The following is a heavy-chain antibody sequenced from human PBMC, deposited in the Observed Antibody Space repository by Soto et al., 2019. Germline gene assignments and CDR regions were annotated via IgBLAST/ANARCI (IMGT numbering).Heavy chain of an antibody. CDR3: GRDSYSGSSLLAY. D-gene: IGHD1-26*01. CDR2: VYHSGST. J-gene: IGHJ4*02. Sequence: SETLSLTCTVSGGSISSSTNWWNWVRQPPWKGLEWIGEVYHSGSTNYNPSLKGRVTISVDKSKNQFSLKLTSVTAADTAVYYCGRDSYSGSSLLAYWGQGXLVTVSS. CDR1: GGSISSSTNW. V-gene: IGHV4-4*02.